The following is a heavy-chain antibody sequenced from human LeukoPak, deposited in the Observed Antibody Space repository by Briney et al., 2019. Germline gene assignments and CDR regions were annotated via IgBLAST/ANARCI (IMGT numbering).Heavy chain of an antibody. Sequence: GGSLRLSCAASGFTVSSNYMSWVRQAPGQGLEWVSVIYDGGSTYYADSVKGRFTISRDYSKNTLYLQMNSLRAEDTAVYYCARDLGRAGVYYYYGMDVWGQGTTVTVSS. CDR3: ARDLGRAGVYYYYGMDV. J-gene: IGHJ6*02. CDR2: IYDGGST. V-gene: IGHV3-53*01. CDR1: GFTVSSNY. D-gene: IGHD3-10*01.